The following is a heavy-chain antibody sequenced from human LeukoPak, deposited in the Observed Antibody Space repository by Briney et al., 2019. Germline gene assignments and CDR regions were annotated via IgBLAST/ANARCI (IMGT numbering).Heavy chain of an antibody. Sequence: GGSLRLSCTASGFTFSTYGMHWVRQAPGKELEWVTLISNDGSKKYYADSVEGRFTISRDNSKNTLYLQMNSLRADDTAVYYCAKDFSNSGYDYWGQGTLVTVSS. V-gene: IGHV3-30*18. CDR1: GFTFSTYG. J-gene: IGHJ4*02. CDR2: ISNDGSKK. D-gene: IGHD3-22*01. CDR3: AKDFSNSGYDY.